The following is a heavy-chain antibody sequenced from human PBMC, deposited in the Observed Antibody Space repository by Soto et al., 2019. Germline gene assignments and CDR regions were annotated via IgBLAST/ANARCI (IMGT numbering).Heavy chain of an antibody. V-gene: IGHV3-30*18. J-gene: IGHJ4*02. D-gene: IGHD3-10*01. CDR3: VKQSGPGSYYKVGSGGHFDH. Sequence: QVKLVESGGGVVQPGTSLRLSCDASGFTFDNYGMHWVRQAPGKGLEWVIVISFDGRNTDYADSVKGRFTISRDNSKNTVYLLMTSLRAEDTAVYYCVKQSGPGSYYKVGSGGHFDHWGQGTLVTVSS. CDR2: ISFDGRNT. CDR1: GFTFDNYG.